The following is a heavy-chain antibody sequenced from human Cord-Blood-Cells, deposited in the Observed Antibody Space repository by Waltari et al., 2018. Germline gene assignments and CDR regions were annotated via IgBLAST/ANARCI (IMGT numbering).Heavy chain of an antibody. Sequence: QVQLQQWGAGLLKPSETLSLTCAVYGGSFSGYYWSWIRQPPGKGLEWIGEINHSGSTNYTPPLKSRVTISVDTSKNQFALKLSSVTAADTAVYYCARARPRYYYGSGSYYNYWGQGTLVTVSS. J-gene: IGHJ4*02. D-gene: IGHD3-10*01. CDR3: ARARPRYYYGSGSYYNY. V-gene: IGHV4-34*01. CDR1: GGSFSGYY. CDR2: INHSGST.